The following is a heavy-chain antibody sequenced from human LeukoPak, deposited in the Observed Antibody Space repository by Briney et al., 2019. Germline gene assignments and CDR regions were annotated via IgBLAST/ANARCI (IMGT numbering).Heavy chain of an antibody. CDR2: ISSSGSTI. D-gene: IGHD3-3*01. J-gene: IGHJ3*02. V-gene: IGHV3-48*03. CDR1: GFTFSSYE. CDR3: AREILHEITIFGVAQDAFDI. Sequence: GGSLRLSCAASGFTFSSYEMNWVRQAPGKGLEWVSYISSSGSTIYYADSVKGRFTISRDNAKNSLCLQMNSLRAEDTAVYYCAREILHEITIFGVAQDAFDIWGQGTMVTVSS.